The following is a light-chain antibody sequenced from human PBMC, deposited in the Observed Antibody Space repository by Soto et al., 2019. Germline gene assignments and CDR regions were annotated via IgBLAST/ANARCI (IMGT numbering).Light chain of an antibody. CDR2: GAS. J-gene: IGKJ1*01. Sequence: ETVMTQSPVTLSVSPGARATLSCRASRSVSSTLAWYQQKPGQAPRPLLYGASTRATGVPARFSGGGSGTDFTLTISRMQSEDFAVYHCQQYNNWPLTFGQGTKV. CDR1: RSVSST. CDR3: QQYNNWPLT. V-gene: IGKV3-15*01.